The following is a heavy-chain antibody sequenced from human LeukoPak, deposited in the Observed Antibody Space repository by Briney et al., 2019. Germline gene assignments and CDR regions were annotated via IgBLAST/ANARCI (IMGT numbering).Heavy chain of an antibody. CDR2: IKHDGGET. CDR3: ATYHYGDSACKD. J-gene: IGHJ4*02. CDR1: GFTFNNYW. V-gene: IGHV3-7*05. Sequence: PGGSLRLSCEAPGFTFNNYWMTWVRQAPGKGLEWVANIKHDGGETYYVDSVKGRFTVSRDNAKNSLFLQMNSLRAEDTAVYYCATYHYGDSACKDWGQGTLVTVSS. D-gene: IGHD3-10*01.